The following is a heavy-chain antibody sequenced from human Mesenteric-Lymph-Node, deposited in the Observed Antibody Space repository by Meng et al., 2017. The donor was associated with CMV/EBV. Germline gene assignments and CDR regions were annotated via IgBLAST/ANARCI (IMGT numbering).Heavy chain of an antibody. J-gene: IGHJ5*02. D-gene: IGHD3-9*01. Sequence: FPSYDINWVRQAAGHGPEWMGWMNPKNGNIGYAPKFQGRLTMTSDASIRTAYMELSSLRSEDTAVYYCARGGGLRFFDSPNNWFDPWGQGTLVTVSS. CDR3: ARGGGLRFFDSPNNWFDP. CDR1: FPSYD. V-gene: IGHV1-8*01. CDR2: MNPKNGNI.